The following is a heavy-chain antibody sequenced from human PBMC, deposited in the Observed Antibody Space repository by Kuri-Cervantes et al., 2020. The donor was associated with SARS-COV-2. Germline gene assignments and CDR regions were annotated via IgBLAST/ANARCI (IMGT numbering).Heavy chain of an antibody. Sequence: GGSLRLSCAASGFTFSSYAMHWVRQAPGKGLEWVAVISYDGRNKYYADSVKGRFTISRDNSKNTPYLQMNSLRAEDTAVYYCARDKSGSYYDAFDIWGQGTMVTVSS. CDR3: ARDKSGSYYDAFDI. J-gene: IGHJ3*02. V-gene: IGHV3-30*04. CDR1: GFTFSSYA. D-gene: IGHD1-26*01. CDR2: ISYDGRNK.